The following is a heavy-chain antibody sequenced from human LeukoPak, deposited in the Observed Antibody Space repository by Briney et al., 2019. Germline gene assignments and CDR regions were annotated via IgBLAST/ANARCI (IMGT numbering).Heavy chain of an antibody. V-gene: IGHV4-39*01. J-gene: IGHJ6*03. CDR3: ARPSYYDFWSGHYYMDV. Sequence: SETLSLTCTVSGGSISSSSYYWGWIRQPPGKGLEWIGSIYDSGSTYYNPSLKSRVTISVDTSKNQFSLKLSSVTAADTAVYYCARPSYYDFWSGHYYMDVWGKGTTVTVS. D-gene: IGHD3-3*01. CDR1: GGSISSSSYY. CDR2: IYDSGST.